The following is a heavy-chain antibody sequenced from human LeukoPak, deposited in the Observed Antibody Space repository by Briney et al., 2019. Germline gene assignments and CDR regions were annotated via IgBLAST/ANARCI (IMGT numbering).Heavy chain of an antibody. V-gene: IGHV4-31*03. D-gene: IGHD4-23*01. CDR3: ARDRYTVVSWYFDL. Sequence: PSQTLSLTCTVSGGSISSGGYYWSWIRQHPGKGLEWIGYFYYSGSTYYTPSLKSRVTISVHTSKNQFSLKLSSVTAADTAVYYCARDRYTVVSWYFDLWGRGTLVSVSS. CDR2: FYYSGST. CDR1: GGSISSGGYY. J-gene: IGHJ2*01.